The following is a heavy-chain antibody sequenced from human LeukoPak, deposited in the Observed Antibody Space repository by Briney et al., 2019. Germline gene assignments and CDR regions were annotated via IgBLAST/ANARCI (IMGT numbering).Heavy chain of an antibody. CDR1: GGSISSGGYY. V-gene: IGHV4-30-2*01. D-gene: IGHD6-13*01. CDR2: IYHSGST. J-gene: IGHJ1*01. CDR3: ATPGAAARDEYFHH. Sequence: PSQTLSLTCTVSGGSISSGGYYWSWIRQPPGKGLEWIGYIYHSGSTYYNPSLKSRVTISVDRSKNQFSLKLTSVTAADTAVYYCATPGAAARDEYFHHWGQGTLVTVSS.